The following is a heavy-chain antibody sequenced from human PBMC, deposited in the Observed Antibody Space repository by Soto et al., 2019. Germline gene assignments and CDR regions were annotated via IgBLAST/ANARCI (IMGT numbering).Heavy chain of an antibody. CDR3: ARDNRKELWVEGLNAMDV. Sequence: VSVKVSCKASGYTFSTYGLSWVRQAPGKGLEWMGWISGYNGRTNYAQKFRGRVTLTTDTSASTAYMELRSLRPDDTAMYYCARDNRKELWVEGLNAMDVWGQGTTVTVSS. D-gene: IGHD3-10*01. CDR2: ISGYNGRT. J-gene: IGHJ6*02. V-gene: IGHV1-18*01. CDR1: GYTFSTYG.